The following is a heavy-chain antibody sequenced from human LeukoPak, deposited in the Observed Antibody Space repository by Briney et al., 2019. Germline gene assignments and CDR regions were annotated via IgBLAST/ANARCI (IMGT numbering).Heavy chain of an antibody. CDR3: ARRSSGWYWFDP. CDR2: IYYSGST. V-gene: IGHV4-59*08. Sequence: PSETLSLTCTVSGGSISGTYYWSWIRQPPGKGLEWIGYIYYSGSTNYNPSLKSRVTISVDTSKNQFSLKLSSVTAADTAVYYCARRSSGWYWFDPWGQGTLVAVSS. D-gene: IGHD6-19*01. J-gene: IGHJ5*02. CDR1: GGSISGTYY.